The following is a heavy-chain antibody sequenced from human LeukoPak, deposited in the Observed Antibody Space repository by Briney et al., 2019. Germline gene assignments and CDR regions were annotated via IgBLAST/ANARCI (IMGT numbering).Heavy chain of an antibody. CDR2: IGSSTSYI. Sequence: GGSLRLSCGAPGFTFSSYSMNWVRQAPGKGLEWVSSIGSSTSYIYYADSLKGRFTISRDNAKNSVYLQMNSLRAEDTAVYYCARVVGSGSGYYFDYWGQGTLITVSS. D-gene: IGHD3-10*01. V-gene: IGHV3-21*01. J-gene: IGHJ4*02. CDR1: GFTFSSYS. CDR3: ARVVGSGSGYYFDY.